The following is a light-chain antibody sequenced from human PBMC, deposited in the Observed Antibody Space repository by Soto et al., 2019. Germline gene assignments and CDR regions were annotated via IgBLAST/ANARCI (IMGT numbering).Light chain of an antibody. J-gene: IGKJ2*01. CDR3: HQYNNWPYT. CDR1: QSVSSD. CDR2: GAS. Sequence: EIVMTQSPATLSVSPGERATLSCRASQSVSSDLAWYQQKPGQAPRLLIYGASTRATGIPARFSGSGSGTEFTLTISSLQSEDCAVYYCHQYNNWPYTFGQGTKLEIK. V-gene: IGKV3-15*01.